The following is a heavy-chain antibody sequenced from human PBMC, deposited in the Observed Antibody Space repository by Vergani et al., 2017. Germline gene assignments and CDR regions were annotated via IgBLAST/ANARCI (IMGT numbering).Heavy chain of an antibody. Sequence: EVQLVESGGGLVQPGRSLRLSCTASGFTFGDYAMSWVRQAPGKGLEWVGFIRSKAYGGTTEYAASVKGRFTISRDDSKSIAYLQMYSLKTEDTAVYYCTQISRDGYTYFDYWGQGTLVTVSS. CDR2: IRSKAYGGTT. V-gene: IGHV3-49*04. CDR3: TQISRDGYTYFDY. D-gene: IGHD5-24*01. J-gene: IGHJ4*02. CDR1: GFTFGDYA.